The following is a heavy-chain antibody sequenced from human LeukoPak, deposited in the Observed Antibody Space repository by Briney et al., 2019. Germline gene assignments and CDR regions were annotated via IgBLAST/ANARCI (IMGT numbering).Heavy chain of an antibody. J-gene: IGHJ6*02. CDR1: GFTFSSYA. D-gene: IGHD1-7*01. CDR3: ARDWELRLLYGMDV. Sequence: GGSLRLSCAASGFTFSSYAMHWVRQAPGEGLEWVAVISYDGSNKYYADSVKGRFTISRDNSKNTLYLQMNSLRAEDTAVYYCARDWELRLLYGMDVWGQGTTVTVSS. CDR2: ISYDGSNK. V-gene: IGHV3-30-3*01.